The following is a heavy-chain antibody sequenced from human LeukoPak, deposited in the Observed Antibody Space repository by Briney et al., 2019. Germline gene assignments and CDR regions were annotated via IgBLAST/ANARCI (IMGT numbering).Heavy chain of an antibody. D-gene: IGHD2-15*01. CDR3: AADRGCSGGSCHVRFDP. Sequence: SVKVSCKASGFTFTSSAVQWVRQARGQRLEWIGWIVVGSGNTNYAQKFQERVTITRDMSTSTAYMELSSLRSEDTAVYYCAADRGCSGGSCHVRFDPWGQGTLVTVSS. CDR1: GFTFTSSA. J-gene: IGHJ5*02. V-gene: IGHV1-58*01. CDR2: IVVGSGNT.